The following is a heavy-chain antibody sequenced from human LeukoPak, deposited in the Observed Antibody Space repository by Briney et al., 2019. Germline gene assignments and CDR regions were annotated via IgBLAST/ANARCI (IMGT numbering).Heavy chain of an antibody. V-gene: IGHV4-4*07. Sequence: SETLSLTCTVSGGFISSYYWSWIRQPAGKGLEWIGRIYTSGSTNYNASIKRRVTMSVDTSKNQFSLKLSSVTAADTAVYYCARDSAYYYYYMDVWGKGTTVTVSS. D-gene: IGHD3-10*01. J-gene: IGHJ6*03. CDR2: IYTSGST. CDR1: GGFISSYY. CDR3: ARDSAYYYYYMDV.